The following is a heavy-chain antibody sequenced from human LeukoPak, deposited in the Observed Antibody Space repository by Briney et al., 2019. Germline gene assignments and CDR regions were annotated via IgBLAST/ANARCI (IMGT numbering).Heavy chain of an antibody. CDR1: GFVCSSNW. D-gene: IGHD4-23*01. V-gene: IGHV3-7*04. CDR2: IKQDGSEK. Sequence: GGSLRLSCAASGFVCSSNWMTWVRQAPGKGLEWVANIKQDGSEKYYEDSVKGRFTISRDNAKNSLYLQMNSLRAEDTAVYYCARGLRWVDYWGQGTLVTVSS. CDR3: ARGLRWVDY. J-gene: IGHJ4*02.